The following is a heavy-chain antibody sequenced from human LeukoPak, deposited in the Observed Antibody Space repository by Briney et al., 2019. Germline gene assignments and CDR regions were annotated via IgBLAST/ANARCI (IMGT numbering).Heavy chain of an antibody. J-gene: IGHJ4*02. V-gene: IGHV3-23*01. CDR1: GFTFSSYA. D-gene: IGHD3-22*01. CDR2: ISGSGGTA. CDR3: AKKGYYDGSGYDMYYFDH. Sequence: GGSLRLSCAASGFTFSSYAMSWVRQAPGKGPEWVSAISGSGGTAYYADTVKGRFTISRDNSKNTLYLQMNSLRAEDTAVYYCAKKGYYDGSGYDMYYFDHWGQGTLVTVSS.